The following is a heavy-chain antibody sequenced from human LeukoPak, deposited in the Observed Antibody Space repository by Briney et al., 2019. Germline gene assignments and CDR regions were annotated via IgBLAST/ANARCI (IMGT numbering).Heavy chain of an antibody. J-gene: IGHJ3*02. V-gene: IGHV3-23*01. CDR1: GFTFSSYA. CDR3: AKVTGYYYGSGSYRSDAFDI. CDR2: ISGSGGST. D-gene: IGHD3-10*01. Sequence: TGGSLRLSCAASGFTFSSYAMSWVRQAPGKGLEWVSAISGSGGSTYYADSVKGRFTISRDNSKNTLYLQMNSLGAEDTAVYYCAKVTGYYYGSGSYRSDAFDIWGQGTMVTVSS.